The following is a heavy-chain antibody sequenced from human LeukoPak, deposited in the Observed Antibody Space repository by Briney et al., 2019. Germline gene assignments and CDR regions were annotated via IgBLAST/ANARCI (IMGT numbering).Heavy chain of an antibody. Sequence: SETLSLTCAVSGGSISSGGYSWSWIRQPPGKDLEWIGYIYHSGSTYYNPSLKSRVTISVDRSKNQFSPKLSSVTAADTAVYYCARDDFDAFDIWGQGTMVTVSS. CDR1: GGSISSGGYS. CDR3: ARDDFDAFDI. J-gene: IGHJ3*02. D-gene: IGHD2-21*02. CDR2: IYHSGST. V-gene: IGHV4-30-2*01.